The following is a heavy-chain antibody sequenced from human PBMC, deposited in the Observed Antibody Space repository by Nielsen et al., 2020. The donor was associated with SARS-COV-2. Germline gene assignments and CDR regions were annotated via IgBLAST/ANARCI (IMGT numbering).Heavy chain of an antibody. J-gene: IGHJ4*02. Sequence: GESLKISCAASGFTFSSYGMHWVRQAPGKGLEWVANIKQDGSEIYYVGSVKGRFTISRDNAKNSLYLQMNSLRAEDTALYYCATVSSGWYRGGYWGQGTLVTVSS. CDR1: GFTFSSYG. CDR3: ATVSSGWYRGGY. V-gene: IGHV3-7*03. D-gene: IGHD6-19*01. CDR2: IKQDGSEI.